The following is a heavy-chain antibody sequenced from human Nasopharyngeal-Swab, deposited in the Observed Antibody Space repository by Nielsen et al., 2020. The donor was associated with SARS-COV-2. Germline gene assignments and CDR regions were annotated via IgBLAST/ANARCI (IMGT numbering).Heavy chain of an antibody. V-gene: IGHV4-4*02. CDR2: IYHSGST. CDR1: GGSISSSNW. CDR3: ARGSLYCSSTSCYGVGDYYYYGMDV. D-gene: IGHD2-2*01. Sequence: GSLRLSCAVSGGSISSSNWWSWVRQPPGKGLEWIGEIYHSGSTNYNPSLKSRVTISVDKSKNQFSLKLSSVTAADTAVYYCARGSLYCSSTSCYGVGDYYYYGMDVWGQGTTVTVSS. J-gene: IGHJ6*02.